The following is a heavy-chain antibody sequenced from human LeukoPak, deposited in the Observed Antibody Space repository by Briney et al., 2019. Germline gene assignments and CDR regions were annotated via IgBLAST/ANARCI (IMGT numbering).Heavy chain of an antibody. CDR2: IYFTGDT. V-gene: IGHV4-39*01. J-gene: IGHJ4*02. D-gene: IGHD4-17*01. CDR1: GGSVSGSDYY. Sequence: SETLSLTCTVSGGSVSGSDYYWGWIRQPPGKGPEWLGSIYFTGDTYYNPSLRTGVTISLDTSKTQYSLKVTSMTAADTAVYYCARHGPNGDHNCWGQGILVTVSS. CDR3: ARHGPNGDHNC.